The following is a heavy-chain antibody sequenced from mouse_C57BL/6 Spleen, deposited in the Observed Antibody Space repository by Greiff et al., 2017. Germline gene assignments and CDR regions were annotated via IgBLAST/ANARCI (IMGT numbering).Heavy chain of an antibody. V-gene: IGHV5-4*01. Sequence: EVMLVESGGGLVKPGGSLKLSCAASGFTFSSYAMSWVRQTPEKRLEWVATISDGGSYTYYPDNVKGRFTISRDNAKNNLYLQMSHLKSEDTAMYYCARDGYYPSYFDYWGQGTTLTVSS. CDR3: ARDGYYPSYFDY. J-gene: IGHJ2*01. CDR1: GFTFSSYA. D-gene: IGHD2-3*01. CDR2: ISDGGSYT.